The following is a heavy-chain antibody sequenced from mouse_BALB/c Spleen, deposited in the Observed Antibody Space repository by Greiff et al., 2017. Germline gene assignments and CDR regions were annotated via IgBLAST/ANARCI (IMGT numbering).Heavy chain of an antibody. D-gene: IGHD1-1*01. V-gene: IGHV14-4*02. CDR1: GFNIKDYY. CDR3: NACGGSSPWFAY. CDR2: IDPENGDT. J-gene: IGHJ3*01. Sequence: VQLQQSGAELVRSGASVKLSCTASGFNIKDYYMHWVKQRPEQGLEWIGWIDPENGDTEYAPKFQGKATMTADTSSNTAYLQLSSLTSEDTAVYYCNACGGSSPWFAYWGQGTLVTVSA.